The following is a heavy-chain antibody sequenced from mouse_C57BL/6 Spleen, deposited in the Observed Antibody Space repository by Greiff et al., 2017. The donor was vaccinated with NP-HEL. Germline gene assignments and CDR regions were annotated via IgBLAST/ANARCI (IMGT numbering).Heavy chain of an antibody. CDR2: IYPGSGNT. Sequence: QVQLKQSGAELVRPGASVKLSCKASGYTFTDYYINWVKQRPGQGLEWIARIYPGSGNTYYNEKFKGKATLTAEKSSSTAYMQLSSLTSEDSAVYFCASTDDYDDRGFAYWGQGTLVTVSA. CDR3: ASTDDYDDRGFAY. CDR1: GYTFTDYY. J-gene: IGHJ3*01. V-gene: IGHV1-76*01. D-gene: IGHD2-4*01.